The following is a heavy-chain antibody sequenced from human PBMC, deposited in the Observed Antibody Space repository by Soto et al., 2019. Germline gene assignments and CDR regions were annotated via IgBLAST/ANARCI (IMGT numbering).Heavy chain of an antibody. J-gene: IGHJ5*02. V-gene: IGHV3-30-3*01. CDR3: TRADLTVTLSVFDP. CDR2: ISDDGTTK. D-gene: IGHD4-17*01. CDR1: GFIFSRYF. Sequence: QVQLVESGGGVVQPGRSLRLSCAASGFIFSRYFMHWVRQAPGKGLEWVALISDDGTTKYYADSVTGRFTISRDNSKNTLYLQMNSLSADDTAVYYSTRADLTVTLSVFDPWGQGTLVTVSS.